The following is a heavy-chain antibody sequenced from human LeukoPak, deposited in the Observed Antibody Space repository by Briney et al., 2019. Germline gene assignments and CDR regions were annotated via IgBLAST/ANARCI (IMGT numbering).Heavy chain of an antibody. D-gene: IGHD2-21*02. J-gene: IGHJ4*02. CDR1: GDSISIYY. Sequence: PLETLSLTCTVSGDSISIYYWSWIRRPAGKGLEWIGRINNNGRANYNVSLQSRVTMSVDPSKNQFSLMMYSVTAADTAVYYCARDFCGADCYGQRFYFDYWGQGALVTVSS. CDR2: INNNGRA. V-gene: IGHV4-4*07. CDR3: ARDFCGADCYGQRFYFDY.